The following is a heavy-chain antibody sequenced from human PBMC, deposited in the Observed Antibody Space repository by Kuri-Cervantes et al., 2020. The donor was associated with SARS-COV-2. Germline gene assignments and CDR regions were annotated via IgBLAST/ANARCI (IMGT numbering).Heavy chain of an antibody. V-gene: IGHV1-2*06. CDR1: GYTFTAYY. J-gene: IGHJ4*02. Sequence: ASVKVSCKTFGYTFTAYYVHWVRQAPGQGLEWMGRIHPNDGATNSAQKFQGRVTMTTDTSTSTAYMELRSLRSDDTAVYYCARDLLGVGYCSGGSCPYYFDYWGQGTLVTVSS. CDR2: IHPNDGAT. D-gene: IGHD2-15*01. CDR3: ARDLLGVGYCSGGSCPYYFDY.